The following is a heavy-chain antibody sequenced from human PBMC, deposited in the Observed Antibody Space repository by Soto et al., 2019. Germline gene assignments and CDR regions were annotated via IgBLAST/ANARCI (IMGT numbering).Heavy chain of an antibody. CDR3: AKRSPYSSGWYSPIFDY. J-gene: IGHJ4*02. V-gene: IGHV3-23*01. D-gene: IGHD6-13*01. CDR2: ISESGGST. CDR1: GFSFSDYA. Sequence: GESLKISCAASGFSFSDYAMSWVRQAPGKGLEWVSVISESGGSTHYADSVRGRFTVSRDNSKNSLSLRMNSLRDEDTAVYFCAKRSPYSSGWYSPIFDYWGQGALVTVSS.